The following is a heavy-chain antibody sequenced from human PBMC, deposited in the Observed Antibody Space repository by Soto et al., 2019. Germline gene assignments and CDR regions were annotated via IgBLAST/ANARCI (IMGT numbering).Heavy chain of an antibody. CDR1: GFIFSNYW. CDR3: VREGAPYCSRTTCLRPFDY. CDR2: IDGDGSST. Sequence: GGSLRLSCAASGFIFSNYWIHWVRQVPGRGLVWVSRIDGDGSSTTYADSVKGRFTISRDNAKNTLYLQMNGLRADETAVYYCVREGAPYCSRTTCLRPFDYWGQGTLVTVSS. D-gene: IGHD2-2*01. V-gene: IGHV3-74*03. J-gene: IGHJ4*02.